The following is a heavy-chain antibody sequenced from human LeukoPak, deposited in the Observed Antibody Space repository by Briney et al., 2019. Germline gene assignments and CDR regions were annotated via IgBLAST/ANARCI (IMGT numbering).Heavy chain of an antibody. J-gene: IGHJ5*02. CDR3: ARDLGYLYSTNWFDP. CDR2: IYHSGST. V-gene: IGHV4-38-2*02. CDR1: GYSISSGYY. Sequence: SETLSLTCTVSGYSISSGYYWGWIRQPPGKGLEWIGSIYHSGSTYYNPSLKSRVTISVDTSKNQFSLQLNSVTPEDTAVYYCARDLGYLYSTNWFDPWGQGTLVTVSS. D-gene: IGHD1-1*01.